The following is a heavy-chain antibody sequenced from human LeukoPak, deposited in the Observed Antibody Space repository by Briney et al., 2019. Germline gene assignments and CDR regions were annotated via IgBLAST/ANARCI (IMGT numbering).Heavy chain of an antibody. Sequence: GGSLRLSCAASGFTFSSYAMSWVRQAPGKGLEWVSSISTSGTYIYYADSVKGRFTISRDNAKNSLDLQMDSLRAEDTAVYYCARDSGIVGAQGDYWGQGTLVTVSS. CDR2: ISTSGTYI. D-gene: IGHD1-26*01. J-gene: IGHJ4*02. CDR3: ARDSGIVGAQGDY. CDR1: GFTFSSYA. V-gene: IGHV3-21*01.